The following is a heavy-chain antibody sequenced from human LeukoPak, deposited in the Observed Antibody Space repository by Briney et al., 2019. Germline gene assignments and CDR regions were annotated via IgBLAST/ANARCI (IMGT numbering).Heavy chain of an antibody. D-gene: IGHD6-13*01. V-gene: IGHV1-24*01. CDR3: GRETIAATGTSVFFDY. J-gene: IGHJ4*02. CDR2: FDPEDGET. Sequence: GASVKVSCKVSGYTLTELSMHWVRQAPGKGLEWMGGFDPEDGETIYAQKFQGRVTMTEDTSTDTAYMELSSLRSEDTAVYYCGRETIAATGTSVFFDYWGQGTLVTVSS. CDR1: GYTLTELS.